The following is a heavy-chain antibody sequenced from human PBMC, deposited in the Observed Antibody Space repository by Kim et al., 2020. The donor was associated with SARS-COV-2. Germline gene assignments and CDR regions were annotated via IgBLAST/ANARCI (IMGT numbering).Heavy chain of an antibody. D-gene: IGHD6-19*01. CDR3: ARVGGWYGLDV. CDR2: T. V-gene: IGHV3-53*01. Sequence: TFNEESVEGRFNISRDNSKHTLYLQMNSLRAEDTAVYYCARVGGWYGLDVWGQGTTVTVSS. J-gene: IGHJ6*02.